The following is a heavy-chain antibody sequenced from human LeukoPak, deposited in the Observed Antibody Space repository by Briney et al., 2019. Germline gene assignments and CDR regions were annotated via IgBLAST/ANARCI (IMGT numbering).Heavy chain of an antibody. CDR1: GGSVSSGGYY. D-gene: IGHD1-26*01. CDR3: ARAWGLRPLDY. CDR2: IYYSGST. V-gene: IGHV4-61*08. Sequence: PSESLSLTCTVSGGSVSSGGYYWSWTRQPPGKGLEWIGYIYYSGSTNYNPSLKSRVTISVDTSKNQFSLKLSSVTAADTAVYYCARAWGLRPLDYWGQGTLVTVSS. J-gene: IGHJ4*02.